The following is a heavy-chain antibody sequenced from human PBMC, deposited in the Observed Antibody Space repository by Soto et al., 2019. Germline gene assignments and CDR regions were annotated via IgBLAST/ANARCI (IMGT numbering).Heavy chain of an antibody. CDR2: ISSNGGST. D-gene: IGHD3-9*01. V-gene: IGHV3-64D*06. CDR1: GFTFSSYA. CDR3: VKTIPVDYDILTGYSNTPPTDGMDV. Sequence: QPGGSLRLSCSASGFTFSSYAMHWVRQAPGKGLEYVSAISSNGGSTYYADSVKGRFTTSRDNSKNTLYLQMSSLRAEDTAVYYCVKTIPVDYDILTGYSNTPPTDGMDVRGQGTTVTVSS. J-gene: IGHJ6*02.